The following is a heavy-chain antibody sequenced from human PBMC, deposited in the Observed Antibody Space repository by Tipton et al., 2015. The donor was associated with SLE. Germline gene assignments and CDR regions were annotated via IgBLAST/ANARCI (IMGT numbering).Heavy chain of an antibody. CDR2: IYSGGST. J-gene: IGHJ4*02. D-gene: IGHD2-21*01. CDR3: AKNAEKHCGGDCSPFDY. Sequence: SLRLSCAASGFTFSSYAMSWVRQAPGKGLEWVSVIYSGGSTYYADSVKGRFTVSRGTSKNTLYLQMSSLRPEDTAVYYCAKNAEKHCGGDCSPFDYWGQGILVTVSS. CDR1: GFTFSSYA. V-gene: IGHV3-23*03.